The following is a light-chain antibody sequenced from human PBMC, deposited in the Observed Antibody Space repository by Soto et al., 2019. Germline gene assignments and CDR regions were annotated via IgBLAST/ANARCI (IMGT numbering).Light chain of an antibody. CDR2: KAS. CDR1: QGISSW. V-gene: IGKV1-5*03. CDR3: QQHTT. Sequence: DIQMTQSPSALPASVGDRVTITCRGSQGISSWLAWYQQKPGKAPRLLIYKASSLASGVPSRFSGSGSGTEFTLTISSLQPEDVATYHCQQHTTFGQGTKVDIK. J-gene: IGKJ1*01.